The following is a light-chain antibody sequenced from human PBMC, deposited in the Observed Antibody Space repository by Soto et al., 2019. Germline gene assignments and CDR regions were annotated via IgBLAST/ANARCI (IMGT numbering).Light chain of an antibody. V-gene: IGLV1-44*01. CDR3: AAWDDSLNAVV. CDR2: RNN. CDR1: NSNIGSNT. J-gene: IGLJ2*01. Sequence: QSVLTQPPSASGTPGQRVTISCSGSNSNIGSNTVNWFQQLPGTAPKLLIYRNNQRPSGVPDRLSGSKSGTSASLAISGLQSEDEADYYCAAWDDSLNAVVFGGGTKLTVL.